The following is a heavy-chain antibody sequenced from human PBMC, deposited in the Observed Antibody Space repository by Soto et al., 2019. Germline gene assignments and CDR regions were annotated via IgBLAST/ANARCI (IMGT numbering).Heavy chain of an antibody. CDR2: ISYDGSNK. CDR3: AKDHLVGDHYYYGMDV. J-gene: IGHJ6*02. CDR1: GFTFSSYG. D-gene: IGHD1-26*01. Sequence: QVQLVESGGGVVQPGRSLRLSCAASGFTFSSYGMHWVRQAPGKGLEWVAVISYDGSNKYYADSVKGRFTISRDNSKNTLYLQMNSLRAEDTAVYYCAKDHLVGDHYYYGMDVWGQGTTVTVSS. V-gene: IGHV3-30*18.